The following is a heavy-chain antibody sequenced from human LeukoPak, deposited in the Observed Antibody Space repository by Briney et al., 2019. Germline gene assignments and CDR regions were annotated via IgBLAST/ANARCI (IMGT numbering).Heavy chain of an antibody. CDR3: AASPRVTRYYYYGMDV. V-gene: IGHV1-24*01. J-gene: IGHJ6*02. CDR2: FDLEDGET. Sequence: ASVKVSCKVSGYTLTELSMHWVRQAPGKGLEWMGGFDLEDGETIYAQKFQGRVTMTEDTSTDTAYMELSSLRSEDTAVYYCAASPRVTRYYYYGMDVWGQGTTVTVSS. CDR1: GYTLTELS. D-gene: IGHD5-18*01.